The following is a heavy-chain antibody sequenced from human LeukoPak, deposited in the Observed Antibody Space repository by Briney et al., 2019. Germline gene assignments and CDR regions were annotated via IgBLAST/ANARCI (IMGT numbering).Heavy chain of an antibody. CDR3: ARVESGPYYYYHMDV. CDR2: IYYSGST. J-gene: IGHJ6*03. Sequence: SETLSLTCTVSGGSISSHCWSWIRQPPGKGLEWIGYIYYSGSTNYNPSLKSRVTISVDTSKNQFSLKLSSVTAADTAVYYCARVESGPYYYYHMDVWGKGTTVTVSS. D-gene: IGHD1-1*01. CDR1: GGSISSHC. V-gene: IGHV4-59*11.